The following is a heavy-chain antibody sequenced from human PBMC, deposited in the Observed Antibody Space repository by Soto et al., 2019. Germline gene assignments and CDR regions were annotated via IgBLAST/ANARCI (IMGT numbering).Heavy chain of an antibody. V-gene: IGHV4-59*11. J-gene: IGHJ4*02. CDR3: ARVEAGTFDY. D-gene: IGHD6-19*01. Sequence: LSLTCTVSGGSISSHYWGWIRQPPGKGLYWIGYIFYSGSTNYNPSLKSRVTISVDTSKNQFSLKLTSVTAADTAVYYCARVEAGTFDYWGQGTLVTVSS. CDR1: GGSISSHY. CDR2: IFYSGST.